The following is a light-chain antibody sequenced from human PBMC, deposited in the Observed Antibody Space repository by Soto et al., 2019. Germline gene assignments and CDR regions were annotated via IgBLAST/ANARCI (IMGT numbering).Light chain of an antibody. CDR1: QSVANS. CDR3: QQYDNWPPIT. CDR2: DAS. J-gene: IGKJ5*01. Sequence: EIVMTQSPSTLSVSPGERATLSCRASQSVANSLAWYQQKPGQAPRLIIYDASTRATGIPARFSGSGSGTEFTLTISSLQSEDFAVYYCQQYDNWPPITFGQGTRVEIK. V-gene: IGKV3-15*01.